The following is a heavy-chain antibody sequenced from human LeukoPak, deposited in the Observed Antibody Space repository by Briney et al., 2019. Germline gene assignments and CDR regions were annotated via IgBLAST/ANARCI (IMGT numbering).Heavy chain of an antibody. CDR1: GYIFSSYW. D-gene: IGHD2-8*02. CDR3: VKGTGYLFDY. Sequence: SLEISXKGSGYIFSSYWIAWVRQMPGKGLEWMGIIYPGDSDTRYSPSFQGQVTISADKSISTAYLQWSSLKASDTAMYYCVKGTGYLFDYWGQGTLVTVSS. J-gene: IGHJ4*02. CDR2: IYPGDSDT. V-gene: IGHV5-51*01.